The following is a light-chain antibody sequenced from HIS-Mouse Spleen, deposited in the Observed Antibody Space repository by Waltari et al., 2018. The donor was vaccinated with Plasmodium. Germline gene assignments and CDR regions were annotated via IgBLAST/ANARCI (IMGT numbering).Light chain of an antibody. CDR1: QDISNY. Sequence: IQMTQSPYSLSASVGDRVTITCQASQDISNYLNWYQQKPGKAPKLLIYDASNLETGVPSRFSGSGSGTDFTFTISSLQPEDIATYYCQQYDNLPPYTFGQGTKLEIK. V-gene: IGKV1-33*01. CDR2: DAS. CDR3: QQYDNLPPYT. J-gene: IGKJ2*01.